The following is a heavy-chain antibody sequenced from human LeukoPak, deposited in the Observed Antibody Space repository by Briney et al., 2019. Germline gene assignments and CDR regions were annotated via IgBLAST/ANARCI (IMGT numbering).Heavy chain of an antibody. CDR3: TRLPDCSSTSCYAVEY. Sequence: PSETLSLTCTVSGGSINSYYWSWIRQPPGKGQEWIGYIYYSGSTNYNPSLKSRVTRSVDTLRSVAAADTAVYYCTRLPDCSSTSCYAVEYWGQGTLVTVSS. J-gene: IGHJ4*02. CDR1: GGSINSYY. V-gene: IGHV4-59*08. D-gene: IGHD2-2*01. CDR2: IYYSGST.